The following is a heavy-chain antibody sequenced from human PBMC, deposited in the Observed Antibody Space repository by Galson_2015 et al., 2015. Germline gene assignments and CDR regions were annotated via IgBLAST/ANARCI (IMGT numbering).Heavy chain of an antibody. CDR3: AKDSRFYYFDY. J-gene: IGHJ4*02. V-gene: IGHV4-61*01. CDR1: GGSVSSDSYY. Sequence: LSLTCTVSGGSVSSDSYYWSWIRQPPGKGLEWIGYVYYSGTTDYNPSLKSRLTISIDTSQNQFSLKLRSVTAADTAVYYCAKDSRFYYFDYWGQGTLVTVSS. D-gene: IGHD3-10*01. CDR2: VYYSGTT.